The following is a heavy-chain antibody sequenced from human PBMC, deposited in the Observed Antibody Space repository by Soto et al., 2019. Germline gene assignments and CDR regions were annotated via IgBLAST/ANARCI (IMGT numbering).Heavy chain of an antibody. J-gene: IGHJ5*02. CDR3: AANIGYCSGGSCYPRWFDP. V-gene: IGHV3-30*03. CDR2: ISYDGSNK. CDR1: GFTFSSYG. D-gene: IGHD2-15*01. Sequence: QVQLVESGGGVVQPGRSLRLSCAASGFTFSSYGMHWVRQAPGKGLEWVAVISYDGSNKYYADSVKGRFTISRDNSKNTLYLQMNCLRAEDTAVYYCAANIGYCSGGSCYPRWFDPWGQGTLVTVSS.